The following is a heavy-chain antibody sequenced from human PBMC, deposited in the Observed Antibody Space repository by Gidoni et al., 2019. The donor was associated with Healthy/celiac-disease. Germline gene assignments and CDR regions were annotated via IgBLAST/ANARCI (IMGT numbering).Heavy chain of an antibody. D-gene: IGHD3-9*01. CDR3: ARAIYYDILGRGMDV. CDR1: GGSFSGYY. V-gene: IGHV4-34*01. Sequence: QVQLQQWGAGLLKPSETLSLTCAVYGGSFSGYYWSWIRQPPGKGLEWIGEINHSGSTNYNPSLKSRVTISVDTSKNQFSLKLSSVTAADTAVYYCARAIYYDILGRGMDVWGQGTTVTVSS. J-gene: IGHJ6*02. CDR2: INHSGST.